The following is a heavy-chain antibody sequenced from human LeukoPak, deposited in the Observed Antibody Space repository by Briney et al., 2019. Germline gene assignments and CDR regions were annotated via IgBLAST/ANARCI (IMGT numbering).Heavy chain of an antibody. CDR1: GFTFSSYW. CDR2: IKQDGSEK. D-gene: IGHD2-8*01. J-gene: IGHJ4*02. CDR3: ARGQWLILGNGAYYFDL. V-gene: IGHV3-7*01. Sequence: AGGSLRLSCAASGFTFSSYWMSWVRRAPGKGLEWVANIKQDGSEKYYVDSVKGRFTISRDNAKNSLYLQMNSLRSEDTAVYYRARGQWLILGNGAYYFDLWGQGTLVTVSS.